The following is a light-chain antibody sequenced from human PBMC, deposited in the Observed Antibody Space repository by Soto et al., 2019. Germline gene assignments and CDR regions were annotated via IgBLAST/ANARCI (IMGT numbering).Light chain of an antibody. CDR2: LTS. Sequence: EIVLTQSPATLSAFPVDRVTLSCRASQAVNTRLAWYQHKPGQAPRLLIYLTSNRAAGVTSRFSAWGSETDFTLTISDVQPEDFAVYYCHQRQSWPRTFGQGTKVDIK. CDR3: HQRQSWPRT. V-gene: IGKV3-11*01. J-gene: IGKJ1*01. CDR1: QAVNTR.